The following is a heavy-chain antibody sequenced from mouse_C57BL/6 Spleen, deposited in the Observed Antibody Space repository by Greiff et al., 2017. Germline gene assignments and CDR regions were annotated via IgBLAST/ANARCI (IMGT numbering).Heavy chain of an antibody. CDR1: GYTFTSYW. CDR2: IHPNSGST. J-gene: IGHJ2*01. V-gene: IGHV1-64*01. CDR3: ARSRYDSGDY. Sequence: QVHVKQPGAELVNPGASVKLSCKASGYTFTSYWMHWAKQRPGQGLEWIGMIHPNSGSTNYNEKFKSKATLTVDKSSSTAYMQLSSLTSEDSAVYYCARSRYDSGDYWGQGTTLTVSS. D-gene: IGHD2-4*01.